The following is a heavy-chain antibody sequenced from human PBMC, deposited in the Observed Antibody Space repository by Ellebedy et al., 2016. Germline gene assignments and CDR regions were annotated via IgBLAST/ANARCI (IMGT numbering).Heavy chain of an antibody. CDR1: GFTFSSYA. CDR2: MSYDGSNK. V-gene: IGHV3-30-3*01. D-gene: IGHD2-2*01. J-gene: IGHJ4*02. CDR3: ARGFLGYCSSTSCSVFDY. Sequence: GESLKISCAASGFTFSSYAMHWVRQAPGKGLEWVAVMSYDGSNKYYADSVKGRFTISRDNSKNTLYLQMNRLRAEDTALYYCARGFLGYCSSTSCSVFDYWGQGTLVTVSS.